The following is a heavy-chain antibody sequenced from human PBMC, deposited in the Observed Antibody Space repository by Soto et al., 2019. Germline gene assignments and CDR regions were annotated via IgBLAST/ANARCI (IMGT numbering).Heavy chain of an antibody. V-gene: IGHV4-39*07. Sequence: SETLSLTCTVSGGSISSSSYYWGWIRQPPGKGLEWIVSIYYGGSTYYNPSLKSRVTMSVDTSKNQFSLKLSSVTAADTAVYYCARFAAPTTYYDFWSGSVAPYYYYYGMDVWGQGTTVTVSS. CDR1: GGSISSSSYY. J-gene: IGHJ6*02. D-gene: IGHD3-3*01. CDR3: ARFAAPTTYYDFWSGSVAPYYYYYGMDV. CDR2: IYYGGST.